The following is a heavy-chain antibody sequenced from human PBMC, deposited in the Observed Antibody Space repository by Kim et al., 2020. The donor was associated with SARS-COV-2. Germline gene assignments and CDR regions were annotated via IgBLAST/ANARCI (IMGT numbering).Heavy chain of an antibody. V-gene: IGHV4-31*03. CDR1: GGSISSGGYY. CDR3: ARDQGGGKPGYFDL. CDR2: IYYSGST. J-gene: IGHJ2*01. Sequence: SETLSLTCTVSGGSISSGGYYWSWIRQHPGKGLEWIGYIYYSGSTYYNPSLKSRVTISVDTSKNQFSLKLSSVTAADTAVYYCARDQGGGKPGYFDLWGRGTLVTVSS.